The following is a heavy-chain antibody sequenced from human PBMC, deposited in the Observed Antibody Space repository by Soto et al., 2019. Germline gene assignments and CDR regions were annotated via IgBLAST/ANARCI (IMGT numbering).Heavy chain of an antibody. CDR2: VNPSGGST. D-gene: IGHD2-15*01. Sequence: RASVKVSCKASGYIFTAYSMQWVRQAPGQGLEWMGVVNPSGGSTNYAQKFQGRITMTRDTSTSTVYMDLSSLTSEDTAVYYCAREENCSDGICYSEYFQRWGQGTLVTVS. CDR3: AREENCSDGICYSEYFQR. CDR1: GYIFTAYS. J-gene: IGHJ1*01. V-gene: IGHV1-46*01.